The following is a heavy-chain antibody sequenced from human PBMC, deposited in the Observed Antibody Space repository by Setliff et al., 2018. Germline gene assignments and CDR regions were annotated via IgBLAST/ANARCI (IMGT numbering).Heavy chain of an antibody. J-gene: IGHJ4*02. V-gene: IGHV3-7*01. CDR2: IKQDGSEK. CDR1: GFTFSTYW. Sequence: PGGSLRLSCAASGFTFSTYWMTWVRQAPGKGLEWVANIKQDGSEKYYVDSVKGRFTISRDNAKNSLYLQMNSLRAEDTAVYYCARGLIVLPGPSGDMGYFDYWGQGTLVTVSS. CDR3: ARGLIVLPGPSGDMGYFDY. D-gene: IGHD2-8*01.